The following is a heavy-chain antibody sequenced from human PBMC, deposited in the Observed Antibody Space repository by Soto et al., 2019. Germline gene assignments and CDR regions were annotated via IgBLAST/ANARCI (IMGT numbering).Heavy chain of an antibody. V-gene: IGHV3-30*18. CDR3: AKEWGKYSSAFYGVDY. CDR1: GFTFSNYG. CDR2: MSFDGGSK. J-gene: IGHJ4*02. Sequence: QVQLVESGGGVVQPGRSLRLSCVASGFTFSNYGMHWVRQAAGRGLEWVAVMSFDGGSKYYVDSVKGRFTISRDNPKNTLYLQMNSLRAEDTALYYCAKEWGKYSSAFYGVDYWGQGILVTVSS. D-gene: IGHD6-25*01.